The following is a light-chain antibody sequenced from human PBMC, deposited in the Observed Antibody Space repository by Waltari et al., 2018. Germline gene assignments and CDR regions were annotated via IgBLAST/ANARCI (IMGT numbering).Light chain of an antibody. CDR1: QGISSF. CDR2: DAS. Sequence: IVLTQSPATLSLSPGERATLSCRASQGISSFLAWYQQKPGQAPRLLVYDASNRATGIPARFSGSGSGADFTLTISRLEPEDFAVYYCQQRTNWPSFGGGTRVELK. V-gene: IGKV3-11*01. CDR3: QQRTNWPS. J-gene: IGKJ4*01.